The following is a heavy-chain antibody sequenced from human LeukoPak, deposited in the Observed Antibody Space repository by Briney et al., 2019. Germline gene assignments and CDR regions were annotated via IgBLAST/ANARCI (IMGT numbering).Heavy chain of an antibody. J-gene: IGHJ6*02. V-gene: IGHV4-61*01. Sequence: SETLSLTCTVSGGSVSSGSYYWNWIRQPPGKGLEWIGYIYYSGSTYYNPSLKSRVTISVDTSKNQFSLKLSSVTAADTAVYYCARDRRYYYGSGSYKLYYYYGMDVWGQGTTVTVSS. CDR1: GGSVSSGSYY. CDR3: ARDRRYYYGSGSYKLYYYYGMDV. D-gene: IGHD3-10*01. CDR2: IYYSGST.